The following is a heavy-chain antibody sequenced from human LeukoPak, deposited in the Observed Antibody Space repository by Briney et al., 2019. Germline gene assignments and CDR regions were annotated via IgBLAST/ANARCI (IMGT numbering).Heavy chain of an antibody. CDR1: GYTFTSYA. CDR3: ARGSRYNWNDEFPDAFDI. V-gene: IGHV1-3*01. D-gene: IGHD1-1*01. J-gene: IGHJ3*02. CDR2: INAGNGNT. Sequence: ASVKVSCKASGYTFTSYAMHWVRQAPGQRLEWMGWINAGNGNTKYSQKFQGRVTITRDTSASTAYMELSSLRSEDTAVYYCARGSRYNWNDEFPDAFDIWGQGTMVTVSS.